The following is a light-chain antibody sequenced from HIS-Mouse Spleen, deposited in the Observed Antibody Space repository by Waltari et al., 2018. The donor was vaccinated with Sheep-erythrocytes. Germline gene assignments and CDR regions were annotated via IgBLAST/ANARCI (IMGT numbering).Light chain of an antibody. CDR2: DVS. J-gene: IGLJ1*01. V-gene: IGLV2-11*01. CDR1: SSDVGCYND. Sequence: QSALTQPPSVSGSPGQSVTISCTGTSSDVGCYNDVSWYQQHPGKAPKLMIYDVSKRPSGVPDRFSGSKSGNTASLTISGLQAEDEADYYCCSYAGSYNHVFATGTKVTVL. CDR3: CSYAGSYNHV.